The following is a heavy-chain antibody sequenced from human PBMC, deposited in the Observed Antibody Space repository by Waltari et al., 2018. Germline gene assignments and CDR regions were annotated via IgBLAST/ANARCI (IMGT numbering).Heavy chain of an antibody. Sequence: EVQLVESGGGLVQPGGSLRLSCAASGFTFSSYSMNWVRQAPGKGLEWVSYISSSSSTIYYADSVKGRFTISRDNAKNSLYLQMNSLRAEDTAVYYCARTCCQFDYWGQGTLVTVSS. CDR3: ARTCCQFDY. CDR1: GFTFSSYS. V-gene: IGHV3-48*01. D-gene: IGHD2-15*01. CDR2: ISSSSSTI. J-gene: IGHJ4*02.